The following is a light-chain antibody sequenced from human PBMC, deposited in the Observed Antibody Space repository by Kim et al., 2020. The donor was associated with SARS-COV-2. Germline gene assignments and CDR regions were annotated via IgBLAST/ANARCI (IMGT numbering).Light chain of an antibody. Sequence: VALGQPVRTTCHGASLIRYYATSDKKKPGKPPTIGIYGKNSRPSWIPERFSRSSLVNTASLTITGTKACDEAEYYCNSRDSNDNVVFGGGTQLTVL. V-gene: IGLV3-19*01. J-gene: IGLJ2*01. CDR2: GKN. CDR3: NSRDSNDNVV. CDR1: SLIRYY.